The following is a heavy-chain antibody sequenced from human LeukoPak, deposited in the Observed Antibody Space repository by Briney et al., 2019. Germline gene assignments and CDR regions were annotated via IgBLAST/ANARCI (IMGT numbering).Heavy chain of an antibody. CDR2: INPNSGGT. V-gene: IGHV1-2*02. J-gene: IGHJ6*03. CDR3: ARGDNIVATYYYYYMDV. CDR1: GYTFTGYY. Sequence: ASVKVSCKASGYTFTGYYMHWVRQAPGQGLEWMGWINPNSGGTNYAQKFQGRVTMTRDTSISTAYMELSRLRSDDTAVYYCARGDNIVATYYYYYMDVWGKGTTVTISS. D-gene: IGHD5-12*01.